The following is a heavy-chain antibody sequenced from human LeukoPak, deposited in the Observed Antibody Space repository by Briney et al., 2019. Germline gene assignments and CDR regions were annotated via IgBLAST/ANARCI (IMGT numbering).Heavy chain of an antibody. D-gene: IGHD3-16*01. CDR3: ARGWGSAY. V-gene: IGHV1-69*01. Sequence: SVKVSCKTSGGTFRNYGFTWVRQAPGQGLEWMGGIIPIFGTGKYVQKFQGRVTVIADEFTSTAYMELSSLRSEDTAVYYCARGWGSAYWGQGTLVTVSS. CDR2: IIPIFGTG. J-gene: IGHJ4*02. CDR1: GGTFRNYG.